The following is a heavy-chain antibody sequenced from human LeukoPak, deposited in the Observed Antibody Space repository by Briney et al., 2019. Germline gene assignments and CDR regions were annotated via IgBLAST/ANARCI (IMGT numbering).Heavy chain of an antibody. CDR1: GYTFTDYY. D-gene: IGHD2-2*01. CDR3: ARANFLYCSSTTCLFDY. CDR2: INPNSGDT. J-gene: IGHJ4*02. Sequence: ASVKVSCKASGYTFTDYYMHWVRQAPGQGFEWMGWINPNSGDTNYAQKFQGRVTMTRDTSISTAHMELSRLRSDDTAVYYCARANFLYCSSTTCLFDYWGQGTLIIVSS. V-gene: IGHV1-2*02.